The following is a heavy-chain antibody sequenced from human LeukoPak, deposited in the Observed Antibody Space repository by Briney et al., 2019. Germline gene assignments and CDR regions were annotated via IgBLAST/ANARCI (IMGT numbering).Heavy chain of an antibody. V-gene: IGHV3-21*01. Sequence: GGSLRLSCAASGFTFSSYSMNWVRQAPGKGLEWVSSISSSSSYIYYADSVKGRFTISRDNAKNSLYLQMNSLRAEDTAAYYCARDAGSNGMDVWGQGTTVTVSS. CDR1: GFTFSSYS. CDR2: ISSSSSYI. CDR3: ARDAGSNGMDV. D-gene: IGHD1-14*01. J-gene: IGHJ6*02.